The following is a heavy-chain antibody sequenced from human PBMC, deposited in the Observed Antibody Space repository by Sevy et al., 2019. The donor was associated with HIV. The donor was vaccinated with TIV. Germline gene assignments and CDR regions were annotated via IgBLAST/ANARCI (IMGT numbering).Heavy chain of an antibody. CDR3: ARDNSGYFFFDY. CDR1: GFTFGSYT. CDR2: ISQTYDGSKK. Sequence: GGSLRLSCAASGFTFGSYTLHWVRQAPGKGLEWVALISQTYDGSKKYYIDSVQGLFTISRDNSKNTLYLQMDSLRPEDTAVYYCARDNSGYFFFDYWGQGTLVTVSS. V-gene: IGHV3-30-3*01. D-gene: IGHD3-22*01. J-gene: IGHJ4*02.